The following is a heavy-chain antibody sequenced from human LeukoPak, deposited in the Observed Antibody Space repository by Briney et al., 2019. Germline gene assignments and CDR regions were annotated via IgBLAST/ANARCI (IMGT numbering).Heavy chain of an antibody. CDR2: INRSGST. J-gene: IGHJ4*02. V-gene: IGHV4-34*01. D-gene: IGHD6-19*01. CDR3: ARVGGSGWYRNFDY. Sequence: PSETLSLTXAVYGGSFSGYYWSWIRQPPGKELEWIGEINRSGSTDYNPSLKSRVTISVDTSKNQFSLKLSSVTAADTAVYYCARVGGSGWYRNFDYWGQGTLVTVSS. CDR1: GGSFSGYY.